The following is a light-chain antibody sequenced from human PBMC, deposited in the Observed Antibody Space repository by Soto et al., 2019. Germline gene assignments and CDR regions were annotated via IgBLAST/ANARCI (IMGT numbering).Light chain of an antibody. CDR3: CSYAHSDTHNYV. J-gene: IGLJ1*01. CDR2: EGT. Sequence: QSVLTQPASVSGSPGRSINVSCTGASSDVANDKFVSWYQQHPGKAPKLMIYEGTKRPSGVSDRFSASKSGDTASLTISGLQAEDEADYYCCSYAHSDTHNYVFGTGTKVTVL. V-gene: IGLV2-23*01. CDR1: SSDVANDKF.